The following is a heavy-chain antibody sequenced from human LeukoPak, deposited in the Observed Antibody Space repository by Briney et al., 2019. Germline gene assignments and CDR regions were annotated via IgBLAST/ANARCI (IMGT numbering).Heavy chain of an antibody. CDR3: ARVSIYYGSGDYYYGMDV. CDR1: GYTFTGYY. J-gene: IGHJ6*02. D-gene: IGHD3-10*01. Sequence: GSVKVSCKASGYTFTGYYMHWVRQAPGQGLEWMGWMSPNSGNTGYAQKFQGRVTMTRNTSISTAYMELSSLRSEDTAVYYCARVSIYYGSGDYYYGMDVWGQGTTVTVSS. CDR2: MSPNSGNT. V-gene: IGHV1-8*02.